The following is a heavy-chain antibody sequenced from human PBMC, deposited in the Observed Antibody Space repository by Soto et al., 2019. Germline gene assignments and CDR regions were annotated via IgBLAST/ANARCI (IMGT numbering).Heavy chain of an antibody. J-gene: IGHJ6*02. Sequence: GGSLRLSCAACGFTFSTYWMSWVRQAPGKGLEWVANIKEDGSEKYYVDSVKDRFTISRDNAKNSLYLQMNSLRVEDTAVYYCVRVFPGSGWPYNYYGMDVWGQGTTVTVSS. V-gene: IGHV3-7*01. CDR1: GFTFSTYW. D-gene: IGHD6-19*01. CDR3: VRVFPGSGWPYNYYGMDV. CDR2: IKEDGSEK.